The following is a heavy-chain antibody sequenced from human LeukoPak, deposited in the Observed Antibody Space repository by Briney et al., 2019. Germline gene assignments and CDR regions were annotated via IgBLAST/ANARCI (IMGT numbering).Heavy chain of an antibody. D-gene: IGHD3-9*01. CDR1: GFTFSSYS. CDR2: IAGGGGYI. CDR3: AKFRLSNYEILTGYYYYFDY. V-gene: IGHV3-21*01. J-gene: IGHJ4*02. Sequence: PGGSLRLSCAASGFTFSSYSMIWVRQTPGKGLEWVSSIAGGGGYICYADSVKGRFTISRDNAKNSLYLQMNSLRAEDTAVYYCAKFRLSNYEILTGYYYYFDYWGQGTQVTVSS.